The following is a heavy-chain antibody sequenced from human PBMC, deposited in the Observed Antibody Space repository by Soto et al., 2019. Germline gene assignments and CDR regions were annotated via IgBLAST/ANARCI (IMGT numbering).Heavy chain of an antibody. V-gene: IGHV1-18*01. CDR3: ARDHGYSDSDVHY. CDR1: GYTFTNSG. D-gene: IGHD4-17*01. CDR2: NRVNNGDT. Sequence: QVQLVQSGAEVKKPVASVKVSCKASGYTFTNSGFSWVRQAPGQGLEWVGWNRVNNGDTHYAQKIQGRVTMTKDTPTSTAFMELGSLRSDDTAVYYCARDHGYSDSDVHYWGQGTLITVSS. J-gene: IGHJ4*02.